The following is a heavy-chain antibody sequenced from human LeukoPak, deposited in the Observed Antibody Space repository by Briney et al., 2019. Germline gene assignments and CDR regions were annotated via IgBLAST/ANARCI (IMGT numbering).Heavy chain of an antibody. CDR2: IIPIFGTA. V-gene: IGHV1-69*06. J-gene: IGHJ4*02. CDR3: AREIYGSGSYFDY. CDR1: GGTFSSYA. D-gene: IGHD3-10*01. Sequence: GASVKVSCKASGGTFSSYAISWVRQAPGQGPEWKGGIIPIFGTANYAQKFQGRVTITADKSTSTAYMELSSLRSEDTAVYYCAREIYGSGSYFDYWGQGTLVTVSS.